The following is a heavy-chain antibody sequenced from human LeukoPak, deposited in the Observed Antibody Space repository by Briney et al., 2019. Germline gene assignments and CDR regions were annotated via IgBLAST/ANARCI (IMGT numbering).Heavy chain of an antibody. CDR2: ISYDGSNK. D-gene: IGHD3-22*01. J-gene: IGHJ6*02. CDR1: GFTFSSYG. Sequence: GGSLRLSCAASGFTFSSYGMHWARQAPGKGLEWVAVISYDGSNKYYADSVKGRFTISRDNSKNTLYLQMNSLRAEDTAVYYCAKDRAVYYYDSNYGMDVWGQGTTVTVSS. CDR3: AKDRAVYYYDSNYGMDV. V-gene: IGHV3-30*18.